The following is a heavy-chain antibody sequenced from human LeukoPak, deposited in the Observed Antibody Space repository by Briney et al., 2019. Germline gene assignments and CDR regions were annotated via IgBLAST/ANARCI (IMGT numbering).Heavy chain of an antibody. CDR2: MNPNSGNT. Sequence: ASVKVSCKASGYTFTSYDINWVRQATGQGLEGMGWMNPNSGNTGYAQKFQGRVTMTRNTSISTAYMELSSLRSEDTAVYYCARGVGYCSSTSCRPFDPWGQGTLVTVSS. CDR3: ARGVGYCSSTSCRPFDP. V-gene: IGHV1-8*01. CDR1: GYTFTSYD. D-gene: IGHD2-2*03. J-gene: IGHJ5*02.